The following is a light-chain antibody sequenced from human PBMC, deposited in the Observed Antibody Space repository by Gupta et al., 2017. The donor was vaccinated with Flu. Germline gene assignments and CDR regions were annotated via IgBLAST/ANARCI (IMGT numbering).Light chain of an antibody. CDR2: GAS. CDR3: LQYCSAGYT. J-gene: IGKJ2*01. V-gene: IGKV3-20*01. Sequence: GTLALSPGERATLAGRASQSVNNNLLTWYQQKSGQAPRFRIYGASSRATGIPDRFSGSGSGTDVTLTIRRLEPEDVAVYYCLQYCSAGYTF. CDR1: QSVNNNL.